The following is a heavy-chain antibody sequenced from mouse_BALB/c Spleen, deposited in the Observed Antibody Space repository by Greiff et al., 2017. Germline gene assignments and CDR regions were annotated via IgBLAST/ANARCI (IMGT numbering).Heavy chain of an antibody. Sequence: EVKVVESGGGLVKPGGSLKLSCAASGFTFSDYYMYWVRQTPEKRLEWVATISDGGSYTYYPDSVKGRFTISRDNAKNNLYLQMSSLKSEDTAMYYCARDPVRRTPLYAMDYWGQGTSVTVSS. CDR3: ARDPVRRTPLYAMDY. V-gene: IGHV5-4*02. CDR1: GFTFSDYY. J-gene: IGHJ4*01. D-gene: IGHD2-14*01. CDR2: ISDGGSYT.